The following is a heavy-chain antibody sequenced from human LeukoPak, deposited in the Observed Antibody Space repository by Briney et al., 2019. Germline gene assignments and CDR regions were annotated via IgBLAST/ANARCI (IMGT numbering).Heavy chain of an antibody. V-gene: IGHV4-39*07. Sequence: PSETLSLTCTVSGGSISSTSYYWGWIRQPPGKGLEWIGSIYYSGSTYYNPSLKSRVAISADRSKNQFSLKLSSVTAADTAVYYCARDLRGYSYANAFDIWGQGTMVTVSS. CDR3: ARDLRGYSYANAFDI. J-gene: IGHJ3*02. CDR2: IYYSGST. D-gene: IGHD5-18*01. CDR1: GGSISSTSYY.